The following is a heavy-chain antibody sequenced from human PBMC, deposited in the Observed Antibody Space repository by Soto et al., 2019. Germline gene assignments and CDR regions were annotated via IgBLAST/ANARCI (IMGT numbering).Heavy chain of an antibody. V-gene: IGHV3-73*02. CDR1: GFTFSGSA. J-gene: IGHJ4*02. D-gene: IGHD1-26*01. CDR2: IRSKANSYAT. Sequence: EVQLVESGGGLVQPGGSLKLSCAASGFTFSGSAMHWVRQASGKGLEWVGRIRSKANSYATAYAASVKGRFTISRDDSKNTAYLQMNSLKTEDTAVYYCTRPGGDSGSYPQSDYWGQGTLVTVSS. CDR3: TRPGGDSGSYPQSDY.